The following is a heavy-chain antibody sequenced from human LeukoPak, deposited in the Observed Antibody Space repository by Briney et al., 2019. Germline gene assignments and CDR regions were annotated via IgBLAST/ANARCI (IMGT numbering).Heavy chain of an antibody. CDR3: ARGGWRWLSGPTPNMDV. V-gene: IGHV4-4*07. J-gene: IGHJ6*02. Sequence: SETLSLTCTVSGGSISSYYWSWIRQPAGKGLEWIGRIYTSGSTNYSPSLKSRVTMSVDTSKNQFSLKLSSVTAADTAVYYCARGGWRWLSGPTPNMDVWGQGTTVTVSS. CDR2: IYTSGST. D-gene: IGHD5-24*01. CDR1: GGSISSYY.